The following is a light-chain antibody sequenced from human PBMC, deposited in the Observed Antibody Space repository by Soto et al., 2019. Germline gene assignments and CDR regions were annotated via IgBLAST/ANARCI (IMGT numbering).Light chain of an antibody. CDR1: QDIRKY. Sequence: DIQMTQSPSSLSASVGHRVTITCQASQDIRKYLSWYQQKPGRAPKLLIYGASNLETGVPSRFSGSGYGSDFTFTISSLQPEDVATHDCQHYDHLPPFTFGPGTKVAVK. CDR2: GAS. CDR3: QHYDHLPPFT. J-gene: IGKJ3*01. V-gene: IGKV1-33*01.